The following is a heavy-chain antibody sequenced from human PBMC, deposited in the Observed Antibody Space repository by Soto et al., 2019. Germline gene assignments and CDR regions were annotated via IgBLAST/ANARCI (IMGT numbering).Heavy chain of an antibody. CDR1: GFTFSSYA. CDR3: AKGGDFYCSSTTCYNYYYYGLDV. D-gene: IGHD2-2*02. J-gene: IGHJ6*02. V-gene: IGHV3-23*01. CDR2: ISGSGANT. Sequence: EVQLLESGGGLVQPGGSLRLSCAASGFTFSSYAMNWVRQAPGKGLEWVSAISGSGANTYYADSVKGRFTISRDNSKNTLYLQMNSLRAEDTAVYYCAKGGDFYCSSTTCYNYYYYGLDVWGQGTTVTVSS.